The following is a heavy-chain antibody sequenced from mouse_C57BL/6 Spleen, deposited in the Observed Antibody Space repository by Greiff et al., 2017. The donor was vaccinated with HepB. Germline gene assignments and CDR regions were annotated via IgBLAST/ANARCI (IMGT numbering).Heavy chain of an antibody. CDR3: ARVDYDGFAY. CDR2: INSDGSST. CDR1: GFTFSDYY. J-gene: IGHJ3*01. V-gene: IGHV5-16*01. Sequence: EVMLVESEGGLVQPGSSMKLSCTASGFTFSDYYMAWVGQVPEKGLEWVANINSDGSSTYYLDSLKSRCIISKDKATNILYLQMSSLTSEDTATYYCARVDYDGFAYWGQGTLVTVSA. D-gene: IGHD2-4*01.